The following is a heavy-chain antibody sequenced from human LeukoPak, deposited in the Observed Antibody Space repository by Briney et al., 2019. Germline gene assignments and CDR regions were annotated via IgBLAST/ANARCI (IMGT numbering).Heavy chain of an antibody. Sequence: GGSLRLSWAASGFTFSSYWMNWVRQAPGKGLVWVSRIASDGSSTTYADSVKGRFSISRDNAKNTLYLQMNSLRVEDTAVYYCARGRPHGNDYWGQGTLVTVSS. V-gene: IGHV3-74*01. J-gene: IGHJ4*02. D-gene: IGHD4-23*01. CDR2: IASDGSST. CDR1: GFTFSSYW. CDR3: ARGRPHGNDY.